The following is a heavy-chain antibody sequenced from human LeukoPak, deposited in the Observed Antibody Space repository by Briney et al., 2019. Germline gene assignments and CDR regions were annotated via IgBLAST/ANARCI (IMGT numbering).Heavy chain of an antibody. V-gene: IGHV4-61*02. CDR3: ARHYSNYAYYYYGMDV. CDR1: GGSISSGSYY. Sequence: PSQTLSLTCTVSGGSISSGSYYWSWIRQPAGKGLEWIGRIYTSGSTNYNPSLKSRVTISVDTSKNQFSLKLSSVTAVDTAVYYCARHYSNYAYYYYGMDVWGQGTTVTVSS. CDR2: IYTSGST. J-gene: IGHJ6*02. D-gene: IGHD4-11*01.